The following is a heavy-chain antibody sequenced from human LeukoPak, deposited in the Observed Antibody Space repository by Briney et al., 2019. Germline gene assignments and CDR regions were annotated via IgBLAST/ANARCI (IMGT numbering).Heavy chain of an antibody. CDR1: GGSISSSSYY. Sequence: PSETLSLTCTVSGGSISSSSYYWGWIRQPPGKGLEWIGSIYYSGSTYYNPSLKSRVTISIDTSKNQFSVKLSSVTAADTAVYYCARDTNYGSGRNNWFDPWGQGTLVTVSS. V-gene: IGHV4-39*07. J-gene: IGHJ5*02. D-gene: IGHD3-10*01. CDR3: ARDTNYGSGRNNWFDP. CDR2: IYYSGST.